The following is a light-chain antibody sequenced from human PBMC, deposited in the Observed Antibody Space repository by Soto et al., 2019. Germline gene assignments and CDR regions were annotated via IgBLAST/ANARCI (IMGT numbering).Light chain of an antibody. CDR1: ESVGSH. Sequence: DTVMTQSPATLSVSPGETATLSCRASESVGSHLAWYQQKPGQAPRLLIYGVSTRATGIPVRFRGSGSETEFTLTISSLQSDDFGVYYCQQYDNWPPWTFGQGTKVEI. CDR3: QQYDNWPPWT. CDR2: GVS. J-gene: IGKJ1*01. V-gene: IGKV3-15*01.